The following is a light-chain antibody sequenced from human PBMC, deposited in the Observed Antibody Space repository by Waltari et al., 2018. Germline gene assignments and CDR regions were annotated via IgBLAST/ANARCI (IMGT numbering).Light chain of an antibody. Sequence: QFVLTQSPSASGTPGQRVTISCSGSSSNIGLNSIYWYQQLPGAPPNLLISKNNQRSSGVPDRCSASKSGTSASLAISGLRSEDEADYFCAARDDSLNWVFGGGTKLTVL. J-gene: IGLJ3*02. V-gene: IGLV1-47*01. CDR1: SSNIGLNS. CDR2: KNN. CDR3: AARDDSLNWV.